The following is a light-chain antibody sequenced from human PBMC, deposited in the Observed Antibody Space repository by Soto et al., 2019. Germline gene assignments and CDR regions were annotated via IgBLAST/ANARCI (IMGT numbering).Light chain of an antibody. CDR2: WAS. CDR1: QSVLYSSNNKNY. Sequence: DIVMTQSPDSLAVSLGERATVNCKSSQSVLYSSNNKNYLAWYQHKPGQPPKLLISWASTRESGVPDRFSGSGSGTDFTLTIRSLQAEDVAVYYCQQYYSTPWTFGQGTKVEIK. CDR3: QQYYSTPWT. V-gene: IGKV4-1*01. J-gene: IGKJ1*01.